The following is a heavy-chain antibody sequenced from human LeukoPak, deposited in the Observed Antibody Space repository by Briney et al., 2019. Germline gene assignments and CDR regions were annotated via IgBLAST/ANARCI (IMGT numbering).Heavy chain of an antibody. CDR3: AKDQEYYYMDV. D-gene: IGHD3-16*01. CDR1: GFTFSSYA. J-gene: IGHJ6*03. V-gene: IGHV3-33*06. Sequence: PGGSLRLSCAASGFTFSSYAMHWVRQAPGKGLEWVAVIWYDGSNKYYADSVKGRFTISRENSKSTLYLQMNSLRAEDTAVYYCAKDQEYYYMDVWGKGTTVTVSS. CDR2: IWYDGSNK.